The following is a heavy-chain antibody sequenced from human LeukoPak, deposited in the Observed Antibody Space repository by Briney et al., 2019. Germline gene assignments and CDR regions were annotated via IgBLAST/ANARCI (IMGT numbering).Heavy chain of an antibody. CDR3: ARAPSEIGGYYPEYFRH. V-gene: IGHV3-74*01. J-gene: IGHJ1*01. D-gene: IGHD3-22*01. CDR2: IKSDGST. Sequence: GGSLRLSCAASGFTFSSYWMHWVRQAPGKGLVWVSRIKSDGSTRYADSVKGRSTISRDNAKNTVSLQMNSLRAEDTGVYYCARAPSEIGGYYPEYFRHWGQGTLVTVS. CDR1: GFTFSSYW.